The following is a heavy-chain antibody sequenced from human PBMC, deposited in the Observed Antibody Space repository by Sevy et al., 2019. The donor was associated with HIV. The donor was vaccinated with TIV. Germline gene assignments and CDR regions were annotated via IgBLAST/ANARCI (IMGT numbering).Heavy chain of an antibody. CDR2: IWYDGSNK. CDR1: GFTFSSYG. CDR3: ARSPYSSGWDFYY. Sequence: GGSLRLSCAASGFTFSSYGMHWVRQAPGKGLEWVAVIWYDGSNKYYADSVKGRFTISRDNSKNTLYLQMNSLRAEDTAVYYCARSPYSSGWDFYYWGQGTLVTVSS. V-gene: IGHV3-33*01. D-gene: IGHD6-19*01. J-gene: IGHJ4*02.